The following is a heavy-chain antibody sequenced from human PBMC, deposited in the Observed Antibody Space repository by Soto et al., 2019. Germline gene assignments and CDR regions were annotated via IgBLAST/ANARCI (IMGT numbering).Heavy chain of an antibody. CDR2: IRSKAYGGTT. V-gene: IGHV3-49*03. J-gene: IGHJ4*02. Sequence: GGYLRLSCTASGFTFGDYAMSWFRQAPGKGLEWVGFIRSKAYGGTTEYAASVKGRFTISRDDSKSIAYLQMNSLKTEDTAVYYCTRSNPREYQLKFWTEIQDQYDYWGQGTLVTVSS. CDR3: TRSNPREYQLKFWTEIQDQYDY. D-gene: IGHD2-2*01. CDR1: GFTFGDYA.